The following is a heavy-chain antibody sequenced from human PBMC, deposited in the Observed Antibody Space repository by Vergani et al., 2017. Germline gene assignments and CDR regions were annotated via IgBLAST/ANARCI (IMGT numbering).Heavy chain of an antibody. J-gene: IGHJ4*02. D-gene: IGHD3-16*02. CDR1: GGSISSYY. V-gene: IGHV4-59*01. CDR3: ASLTRLYPYYFDY. CDR2: IYYSGST. Sequence: QVQLQESGPGLVKPSETLSLTCTVSGGSISSYYWSWIRQPPGKGLEWIGYIYYSGSTNYNPSLKSRVTISVDTSKNQFSLKLSSVTAADTAVYYCASLTRLYPYYFDYWGQGTLVTVSS.